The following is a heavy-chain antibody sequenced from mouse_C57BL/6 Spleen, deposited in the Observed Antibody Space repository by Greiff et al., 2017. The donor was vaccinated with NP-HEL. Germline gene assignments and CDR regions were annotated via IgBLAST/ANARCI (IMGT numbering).Heavy chain of an antibody. D-gene: IGHD2-4*01. CDR1: GFTFSSYG. J-gene: IGHJ3*01. V-gene: IGHV5-6*01. CDR2: ISSGGSYT. CDR3: ARHPDYDSWFAY. Sequence: EVQVVESGGDLVKPGGSLKLSCAASGFTFSSYGMSWVRQTPDKRLEWVATISSGGSYTYYPDSVKGRFTISRDNANNTLYLQMSSLKSEDTAMYYCARHPDYDSWFAYWGQGTLVTVSA.